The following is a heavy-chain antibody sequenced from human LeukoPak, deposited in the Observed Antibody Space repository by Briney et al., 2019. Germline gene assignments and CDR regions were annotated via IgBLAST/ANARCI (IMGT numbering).Heavy chain of an antibody. D-gene: IGHD6-19*01. V-gene: IGHV3-23*01. Sequence: PGGSLRLSCEGSGFTFNGYAFSWVRQAPGKGLEWVAVTGGSDDNTHYADSVKGRFPISIDNSEKRLFLQMNSLRPDDSALYYCTKDLMTGFSSGWYFAYWGQGTLVTVSS. CDR2: TGGSDDNT. CDR1: GFTFNGYA. CDR3: TKDLMTGFSSGWYFAY. J-gene: IGHJ4*02.